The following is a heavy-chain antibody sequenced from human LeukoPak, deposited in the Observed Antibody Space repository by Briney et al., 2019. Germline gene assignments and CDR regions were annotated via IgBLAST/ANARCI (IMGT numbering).Heavy chain of an antibody. D-gene: IGHD2-8*02. CDR1: GFIFNSHW. Sequence: GGSLRLSCAGSGFIFNSHWMTWVRQAPGMGLEWVGNISQDGDEEFYADSVRGRFTISRDNAKNSLYLHLNSLRAEDTAIYYCARVRTEWYIDLWGRGTLVTVSP. J-gene: IGHJ2*01. V-gene: IGHV3-7*01. CDR3: ARVRTEWYIDL. CDR2: ISQDGDEE.